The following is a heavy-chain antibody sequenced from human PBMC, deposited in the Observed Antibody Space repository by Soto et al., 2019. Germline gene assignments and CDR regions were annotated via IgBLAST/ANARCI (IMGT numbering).Heavy chain of an antibody. CDR2: INSDGSTT. Sequence: EVQLVESGGGLVQPGGSLRLSCAASGFTFSSYWMHWVRQAPGKGLVWVSRINSDGSTTSYADSVKGRFAISRDNAKNTLYVQMNSLRAEDTAVYYCARVGVGAYHFDYWGQGTVVTVPS. CDR1: GFTFSSYW. CDR3: ARVGVGAYHFDY. D-gene: IGHD1-26*01. J-gene: IGHJ4*02. V-gene: IGHV3-74*01.